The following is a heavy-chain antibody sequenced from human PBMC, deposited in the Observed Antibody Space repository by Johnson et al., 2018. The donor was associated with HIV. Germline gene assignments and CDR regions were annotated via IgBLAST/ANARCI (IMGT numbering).Heavy chain of an antibody. CDR2: ISWNSGSI. CDR1: GFIFDDYA. Sequence: VQLVESGGGVVQPGRSLRLSCAASGFIFDDYAMHWVRQAPGKGLEWVSGISWNSGSIGYADSVKGRFTISRDDSKNSLYVQINSLKTEDTAVYYCTTGSSTLTTGCSSGAFDIWGQGTMVTVSS. CDR3: TTGSSTLTTGCSSGAFDI. V-gene: IGHV3-9*01. J-gene: IGHJ3*02. D-gene: IGHD6-6*01.